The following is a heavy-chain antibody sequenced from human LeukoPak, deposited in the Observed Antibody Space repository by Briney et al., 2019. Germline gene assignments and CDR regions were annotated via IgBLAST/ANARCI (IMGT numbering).Heavy chain of an antibody. CDR1: GYTFSGYY. V-gene: IGHV1-2*02. Sequence: GASVKVSCKASGYTFSGYYMHWVRQAPGQGLEWMGWINPNSGGTNYAQKFQGRVTMTRDTSISTAYMELSSLRSEDTAVYYCAAVAGRTEYYFDYWGQGTLVTVSS. J-gene: IGHJ4*02. CDR2: INPNSGGT. D-gene: IGHD6-19*01. CDR3: AAVAGRTEYYFDY.